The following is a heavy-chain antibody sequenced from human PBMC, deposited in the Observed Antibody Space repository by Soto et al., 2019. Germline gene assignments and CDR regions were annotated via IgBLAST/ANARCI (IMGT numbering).Heavy chain of an antibody. CDR3: ARGSIAARLYYYMDV. CDR2: MNPNSGNT. D-gene: IGHD6-6*01. Sequence: ASVKVSCKASGYTFTSYDINWVRQATGQGLEWMGWMNPNSGNTGYAQKFQGRVTMTRNTSISTAYMELSSLRSEDTAVYYCARGSIAARLYYYMDVWGKRTTVTVSS. V-gene: IGHV1-8*01. J-gene: IGHJ6*03. CDR1: GYTFTSYD.